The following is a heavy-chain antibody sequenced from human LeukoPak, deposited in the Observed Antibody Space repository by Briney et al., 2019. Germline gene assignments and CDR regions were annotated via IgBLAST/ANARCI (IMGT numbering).Heavy chain of an antibody. CDR2: IYSGGRT. D-gene: IGHD1-26*01. V-gene: IGHV3-53*01. J-gene: IGHJ6*02. Sequence: PGGSLRLSCAASGFIVSSNYMTWVRQAPGKGLQWVSVIYSGGRTYYADSVKGRFTLSRDNSKNTLYLHMNSLRAEDTAVYYCARGNSGTSHVEYYYGLDVWGQGTTVTVSS. CDR3: ARGNSGTSHVEYYYGLDV. CDR1: GFIVSSNY.